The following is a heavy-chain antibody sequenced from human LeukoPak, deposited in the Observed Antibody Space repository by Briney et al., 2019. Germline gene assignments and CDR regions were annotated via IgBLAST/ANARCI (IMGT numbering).Heavy chain of an antibody. CDR2: IYNSGTT. CDR3: AREIGAREGSNV. J-gene: IGHJ4*02. V-gene: IGHV4-39*02. D-gene: IGHD5-24*01. CDR1: GGSISSSLYY. Sequence: SETLSLTCTVSGGSISSSLYYWGWIRQPPGKGLEWIGSIYNSGTTHYNPSLKSRVTISADTSRNQFSLKLSSVTAADTAVYYCAREIGAREGSNVWGQGTLVTVSS.